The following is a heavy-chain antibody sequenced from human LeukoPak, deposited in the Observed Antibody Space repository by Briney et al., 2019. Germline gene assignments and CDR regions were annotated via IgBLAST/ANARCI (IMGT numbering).Heavy chain of an antibody. J-gene: IGHJ3*02. CDR3: ARPPYTSSSDAFDI. Sequence: GESLKISCKGSGYSFTSYWIGWVRPMPGKGLEWMGIIYPDDSDTKYSPSFQGQVTISADKSISTAYLQWSSLKASDTAIYYCARPPYTSSSDAFDIWGQGTMVTVSS. V-gene: IGHV5-51*01. CDR1: GYSFTSYW. CDR2: IYPDDSDT. D-gene: IGHD6-13*01.